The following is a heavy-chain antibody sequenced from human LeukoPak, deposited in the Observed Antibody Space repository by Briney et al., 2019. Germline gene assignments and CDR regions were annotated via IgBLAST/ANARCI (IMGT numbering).Heavy chain of an antibody. D-gene: IGHD6-19*01. CDR1: GFTFSSYW. V-gene: IGHV3-7*01. CDR3: VREGGSDWYSGWFDP. CDR2: IKKDGSEK. Sequence: GGSLRLSCAASGFTFSSYWMSWVRQAPGKGLEWVANIKKDGSEKYYVDSMKGRFTISRDNAKNSLFLQMNSLRDEDTAVYYCVREGGSDWYSGWFDPWGQGTLVTVSS. J-gene: IGHJ5*02.